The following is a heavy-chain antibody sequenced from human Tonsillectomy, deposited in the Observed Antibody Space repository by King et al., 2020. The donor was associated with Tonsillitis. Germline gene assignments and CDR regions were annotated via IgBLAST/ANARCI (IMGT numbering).Heavy chain of an antibody. D-gene: IGHD1-7*01. Sequence: VQLQQWGAGLLKPSETLSLTCAVYGGSFSGYYWSWIRQPPGKGLEWIGEINHSGSTNYNPSLKSRVTISVDTSKNQFSLKLSSVTAADTAVYYCARGAWMELRDLAVYGDYFDYWGQGTLVTVSS. CDR2: INHSGST. CDR1: GGSFSGYY. J-gene: IGHJ4*02. V-gene: IGHV4-34*01. CDR3: ARGAWMELRDLAVYGDYFDY.